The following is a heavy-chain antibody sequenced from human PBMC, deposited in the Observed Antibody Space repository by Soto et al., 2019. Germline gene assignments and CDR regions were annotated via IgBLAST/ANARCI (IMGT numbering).Heavy chain of an antibody. CDR1: VASITYGGYS. V-gene: IGHV4-30-2*01. CDR2: INHLETT. CDR3: ARGGGSDSFDY. Sequence: SETLSLPCTVSVASITYGGYSWSWIRQTPGKGLEWIGYINHLETTFYNPSFESRLTLSIDRTKNQFSLNLNSMSAADRAVYFCARGGGSDSFDYWGQGILVTVSS. J-gene: IGHJ4*02. D-gene: IGHD1-26*01.